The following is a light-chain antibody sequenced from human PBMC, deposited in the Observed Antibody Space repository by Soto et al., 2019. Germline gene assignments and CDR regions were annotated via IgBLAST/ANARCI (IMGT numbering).Light chain of an antibody. CDR3: QQYRNSLYT. CDR2: GAS. J-gene: IGKJ2*01. CDR1: QSVSSSY. Sequence: EIVLTQSPGTLSLSPGERATLSCRASQSVSSSYLAWYQQKPGQAPRLLIYGASSRATGIPDRFSGSGSGTDFPLNISRLEPEDFAVYYCQQYRNSLYTFGQGTKLEIK. V-gene: IGKV3-20*01.